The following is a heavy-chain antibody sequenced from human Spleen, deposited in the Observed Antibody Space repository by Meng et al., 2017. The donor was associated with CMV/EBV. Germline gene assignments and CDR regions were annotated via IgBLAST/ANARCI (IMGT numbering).Heavy chain of an antibody. Sequence: SGYTFTNYAISGVRQAPGQGLEWMGWISTYNGNTVCAHKFQGRVTMTTDTSTSTAYMELRDLGSVDTAVYYCARGGYCSSSSCLPPDHWGQGTLVRLL. J-gene: IGHJ4*02. CDR1: GYTFTNYA. V-gene: IGHV1-18*01. D-gene: IGHD2-2*01. CDR3: ARGGYCSSSSCLPPDH. CDR2: ISTYNGNT.